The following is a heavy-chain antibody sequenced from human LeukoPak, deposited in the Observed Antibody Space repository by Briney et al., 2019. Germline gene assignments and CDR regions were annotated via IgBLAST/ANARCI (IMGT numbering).Heavy chain of an antibody. D-gene: IGHD3-22*01. CDR3: ATQRDYYDSSGSFFDY. CDR1: GYILSKLS. Sequence: SVKVSCKVSGYILSKLSMHWVRQAPGQGLEWMGRIIPILGIANYAQKFQGRVTITADKSTSTAYMELSSLRSEDTAVYYCATQRDYYDSSGSFFDYWGQGTLVTVSS. V-gene: IGHV1-69*02. J-gene: IGHJ4*02. CDR2: IIPILGIA.